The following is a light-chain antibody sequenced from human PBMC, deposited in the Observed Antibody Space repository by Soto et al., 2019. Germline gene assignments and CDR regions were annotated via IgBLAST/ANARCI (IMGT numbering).Light chain of an antibody. Sequence: QSVLTQPPSVSGAPGQRVTISCTGTSSNTGAGYDVHWYQQHLGTAPKYLIYSNNNRPSGVPDRFSGSKSGTSASLAISGLQAEDEADYFCQSFDTSLRGWVFGGGTKLTVL. CDR2: SNN. J-gene: IGLJ3*02. V-gene: IGLV1-40*01. CDR3: QSFDTSLRGWV. CDR1: SSNTGAGYD.